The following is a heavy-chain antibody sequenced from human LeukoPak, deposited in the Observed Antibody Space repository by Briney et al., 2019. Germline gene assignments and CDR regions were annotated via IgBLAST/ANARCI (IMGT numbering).Heavy chain of an antibody. CDR1: GFTFRTFG. D-gene: IGHD6-6*01. CDR3: AKDLPARPAIDS. CDR2: ISYDGGDR. J-gene: IGHJ4*02. Sequence: GGSLRLSCAASGFTFRTFGMHWVRQAPGKGLEWLTAISYDGGDRYYADSAKGRFPISRDNSRNTVYLQMDSLRPEDTAIYYCAKDLPARPAIDSWGQGTPVTVSS. V-gene: IGHV3-30*18.